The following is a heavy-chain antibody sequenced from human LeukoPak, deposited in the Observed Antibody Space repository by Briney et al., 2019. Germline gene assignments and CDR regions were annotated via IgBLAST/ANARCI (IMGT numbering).Heavy chain of an antibody. CDR3: AKEFSSDTAIYH. D-gene: IGHD5-18*01. J-gene: IGHJ5*02. CDR1: GFTFSSYG. CDR2: IRYDGSNK. Sequence: GGSLRLSCAASGFTFSSYGMHWVRQAPGKGLEWVAFIRYDGSNKYYADSVKGRFTISRDNSKNTLYLQMNSLRAEDTAVYYCAKEFSSDTAIYHWGQGTLVTVSS. V-gene: IGHV3-30*02.